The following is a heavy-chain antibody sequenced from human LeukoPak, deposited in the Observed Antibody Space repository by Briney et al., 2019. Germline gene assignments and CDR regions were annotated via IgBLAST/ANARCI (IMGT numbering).Heavy chain of an antibody. V-gene: IGHV1-2*02. D-gene: IGHD5-18*01. Sequence: ASVKVSCKASGYTFTGYYMHWVRQAPGQGLEWMGWINPNSGGTNYAQKFQGRVTMTRDTSISTAYMELSRLRSDDTAVYYCARGRGYSYGYEYHFDYWGQGTLVTVST. CDR2: INPNSGGT. CDR1: GYTFTGYY. CDR3: ARGRGYSYGYEYHFDY. J-gene: IGHJ4*02.